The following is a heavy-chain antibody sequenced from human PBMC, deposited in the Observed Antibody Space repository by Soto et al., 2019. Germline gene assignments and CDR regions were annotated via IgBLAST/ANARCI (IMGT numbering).Heavy chain of an antibody. Sequence: QVHLVESGGGVVQPGRSLRLSCEASGFTFSNNGMHWVRQAPGKGLEWMGVISYEGSEKYYAGSVKGRFTISRDNSKNTLYLPMDTLRAEDTAIYYCVKDKGAAAGFDYWGQGILVTVSS. J-gene: IGHJ4*02. CDR2: ISYEGSEK. CDR3: VKDKGAAAGFDY. V-gene: IGHV3-30*18. D-gene: IGHD6-13*01. CDR1: GFTFSNNG.